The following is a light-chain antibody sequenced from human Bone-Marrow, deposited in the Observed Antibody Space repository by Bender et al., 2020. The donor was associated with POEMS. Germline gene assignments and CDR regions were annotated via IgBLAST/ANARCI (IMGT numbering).Light chain of an antibody. CDR3: TSYTTSSTWV. CDR1: STDVGSYNL. CDR2: DVS. V-gene: IGLV2-14*02. J-gene: IGLJ3*02. Sequence: QSALTQPASVSGSPGQSITISCTGTSTDVGSYNLVSWYQQYPGKAPKLMMYDVSDRPSGVSNRFSGSKSGSTASLTISGLQPEDEADYYCTSYTTSSTWVFGGGTKLTVL.